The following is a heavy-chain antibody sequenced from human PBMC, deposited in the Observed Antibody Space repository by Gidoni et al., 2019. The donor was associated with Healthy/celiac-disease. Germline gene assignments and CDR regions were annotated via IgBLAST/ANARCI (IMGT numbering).Heavy chain of an antibody. CDR2: INPNSGGT. J-gene: IGHJ5*02. Sequence: QVQLVQSGAEVKKPGASVKVFCKAAGYTFTGYYMHWVRQAPGQGLGWMGWINPNSGGTNYAQKFQGWVTMTRDTSISTAYMELSRLSSDDTAVYYCARERGGSGTNWFDPWGQGTLVTVSS. V-gene: IGHV1-2*04. CDR1: GYTFTGYY. D-gene: IGHD3-16*01. CDR3: ARERGGSGTNWFDP.